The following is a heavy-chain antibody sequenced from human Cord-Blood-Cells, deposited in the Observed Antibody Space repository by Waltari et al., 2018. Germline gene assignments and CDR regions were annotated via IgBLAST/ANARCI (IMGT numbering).Heavy chain of an antibody. CDR1: GGSFSGYY. Sequence: QVQLQQWGAGLLKPSETLSLTCAVYGGSFSGYYWSWIRQHPGKGLEWIGEINHRGSTNYNPSLKSRVTISVDTSKNQFSLKLSSVTAADTAVYYCARGRWDIVVVVAALWYFDLWGRCTLVTVSS. D-gene: IGHD2-15*01. CDR3: ARGRWDIVVVVAALWYFDL. J-gene: IGHJ2*01. V-gene: IGHV4-34*01. CDR2: INHRGST.